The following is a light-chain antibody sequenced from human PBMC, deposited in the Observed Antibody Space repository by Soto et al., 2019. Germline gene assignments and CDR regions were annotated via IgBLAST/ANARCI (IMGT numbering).Light chain of an antibody. CDR3: QQANSFPLT. CDR2: AAS. V-gene: IGKV1-12*01. J-gene: IGKJ4*01. Sequence: DIQMTQSPSPVSASVGDRVTITCRASQGISSWLAWYQQKPGKAPNLLVYAASTLESGVPSRFRGSESGTDFTLTISSLQPEYFATYYCQQANSFPLTFGGGTKVEIK. CDR1: QGISSW.